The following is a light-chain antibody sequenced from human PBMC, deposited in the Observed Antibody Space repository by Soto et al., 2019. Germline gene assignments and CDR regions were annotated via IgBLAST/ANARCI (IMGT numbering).Light chain of an antibody. CDR1: SSDVGGYNY. CDR3: SSYAGSKTL. J-gene: IGLJ2*01. V-gene: IGLV2-8*01. Sequence: QSALTQPPSASGSPGQSVTISCTGTSSDVGGYNYVSWYQQHPGKAPKLMIYEVSKRPSGVADRFSGSKSGNTASLTVSGLQAEDEADYYCSSYAGSKTLFGGGTKLTVL. CDR2: EVS.